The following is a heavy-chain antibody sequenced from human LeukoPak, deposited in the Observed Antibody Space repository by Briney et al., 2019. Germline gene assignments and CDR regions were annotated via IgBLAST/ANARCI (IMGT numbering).Heavy chain of an antibody. CDR1: GGSISSSSYY. Sequence: SETLSLTCTVSGGSISSSSYYWGWIRQPPGKGLEWIGSIYYSGSTNYNPSLKSRVTISVDTSKNQFSLKLSSVTAADTAVYYCARKTCSGGSCYSFLPNWFDPWGQGTLVTVSS. CDR3: ARKTCSGGSCYSFLPNWFDP. V-gene: IGHV4-39*07. J-gene: IGHJ5*02. CDR2: IYYSGST. D-gene: IGHD2-15*01.